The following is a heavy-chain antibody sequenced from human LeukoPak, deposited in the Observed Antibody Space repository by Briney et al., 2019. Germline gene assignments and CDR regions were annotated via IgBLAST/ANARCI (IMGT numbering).Heavy chain of an antibody. CDR2: IYTSGST. CDR1: GGSISSGSYY. D-gene: IGHD4-17*01. J-gene: IGHJ3*02. Sequence: MPSQTLSLTCTVSGGSISSGSYYWSWIRQPAGKGLEWIGRIYTSGSTNYNPSLKSRVTISVDTSKNQFSLKLSSATAADTAVYYCARDYGPDAFDIWGQGTMVTVSS. V-gene: IGHV4-61*02. CDR3: ARDYGPDAFDI.